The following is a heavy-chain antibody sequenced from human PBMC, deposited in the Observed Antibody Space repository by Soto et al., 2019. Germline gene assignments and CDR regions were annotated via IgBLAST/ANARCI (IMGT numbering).Heavy chain of an antibody. CDR2: ISSGSDYL. V-gene: IGHV3-21*04. D-gene: IGHD2-15*01. CDR1: GFKFNTYG. J-gene: IGHJ4*02. Sequence: GGSLRLWCAAFGFKFNTYGMHWVRQSPGKGLEWVAFISSGSDYLYYADSVKGRFTVSRDNAKSSLYLQMNSLTDDDTALYYCASEFCSGGSCYSRSFDYWGQGSLVTVSS. CDR3: ASEFCSGGSCYSRSFDY.